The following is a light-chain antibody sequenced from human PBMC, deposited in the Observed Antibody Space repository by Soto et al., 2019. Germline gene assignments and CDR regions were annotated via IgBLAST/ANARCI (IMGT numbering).Light chain of an antibody. Sequence: DIQMTQSPSTLSASIGDRVTITCRTSQSVDSWLAWYQQKPGKAPKLLIYKASSLQTGVPSRFSGSGSETEFTLTISSLQPDDFATYYCQHYNDYSRMFGQGTKVEIK. CDR2: KAS. J-gene: IGKJ1*01. CDR1: QSVDSW. CDR3: QHYNDYSRM. V-gene: IGKV1-5*03.